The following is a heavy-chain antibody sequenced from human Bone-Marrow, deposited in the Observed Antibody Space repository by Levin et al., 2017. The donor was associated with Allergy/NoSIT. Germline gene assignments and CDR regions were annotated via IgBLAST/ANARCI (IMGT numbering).Heavy chain of an antibody. Sequence: PGGSLRLSCATSGFTFNFYGMGWVRLAPGKGPEWIAMISTGSEVSYYSDSVMGRFTISRDNSLNILYLQMDGLRVEDTAMYYCAKGGTPVSHRTRHIEYWGQGTLVTVSS. CDR1: GFTFNFYG. V-gene: IGHV3-23*03. D-gene: IGHD5/OR15-5a*01. CDR3: AKGGTPVSHRTRHIEY. J-gene: IGHJ4*02. CDR2: ISTGSEVS.